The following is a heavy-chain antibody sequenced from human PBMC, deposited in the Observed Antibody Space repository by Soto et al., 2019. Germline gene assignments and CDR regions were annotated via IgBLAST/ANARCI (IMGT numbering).Heavy chain of an antibody. Sequence: ASVKVSCKASGGTFSSYAISCVLQSPGQGLEWMGGIIPIFGTANYAQKFQGRVTITADESTSTAYMELSSLRSEDTAVYYCARQLRYYDSRSFDYWGQGTLVTVSS. D-gene: IGHD3-22*01. J-gene: IGHJ4*02. CDR2: IIPIFGTA. CDR1: GGTFSSYA. V-gene: IGHV1-69*13. CDR3: ARQLRYYDSRSFDY.